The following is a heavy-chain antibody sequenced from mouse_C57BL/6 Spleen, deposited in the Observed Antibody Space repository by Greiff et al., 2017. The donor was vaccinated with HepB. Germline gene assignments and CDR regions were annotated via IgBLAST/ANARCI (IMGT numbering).Heavy chain of an antibody. D-gene: IGHD1-1*01. CDR1: GFTFSDYG. Sequence: EVQVVESGGGLVKPGGSLKLSCAASGFTFSDYGMHWVRQAPEKGLEWVAYISSGSSTIYYADTVKGRFTISRDNAKNTLFLQMTSLRSEDTAMYYCARHYYCGSPYYFDYWGQGTTLTVSS. J-gene: IGHJ2*01. CDR2: ISSGSSTI. V-gene: IGHV5-17*01. CDR3: ARHYYCGSPYYFDY.